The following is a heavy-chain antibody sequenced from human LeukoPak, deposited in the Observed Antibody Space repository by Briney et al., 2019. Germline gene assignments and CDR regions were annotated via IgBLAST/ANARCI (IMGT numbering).Heavy chain of an antibody. CDR1: GFTFSSYS. D-gene: IGHD3-9*01. CDR2: ISSSSSYI. J-gene: IGHJ6*03. V-gene: IGHV3-21*01. Sequence: GGSLRLSCAASGFTFSSYSMNWVRQAPGKGLEWVSSISSSSSYIYYADPVKGRFTISRDNAKDSLYLQMNSLRAEDTAVYYCARDAKYYDILTGTDYYYYYYMDVWGKGTTVTVSS. CDR3: ARDAKYYDILTGTDYYYYYYMDV.